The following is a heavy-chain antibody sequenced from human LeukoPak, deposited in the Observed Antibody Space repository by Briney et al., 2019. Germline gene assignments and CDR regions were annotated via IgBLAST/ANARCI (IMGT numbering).Heavy chain of an antibody. D-gene: IGHD3-3*01. CDR3: AKEVLRFLEWSRGFDY. J-gene: IGHJ4*02. CDR2: ISGSGGST. CDR1: GFTFSSYA. Sequence: GGSLRLSCAASGFTFSSYAMSWVRQAPGKGLEWVSAISGSGGSTYYADSVKGRFTISRDNSKNTLYLQMNSLRAEDTAVYYCAKEVLRFLEWSRGFDYWGQGTLVTVSS. V-gene: IGHV3-23*01.